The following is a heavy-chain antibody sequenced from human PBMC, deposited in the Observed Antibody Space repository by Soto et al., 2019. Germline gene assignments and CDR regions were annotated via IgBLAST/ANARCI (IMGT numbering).Heavy chain of an antibody. CDR3: ARNVHYSIDP. V-gene: IGHV4-30-2*01. J-gene: IGHJ5*02. Sequence: SETLSLTCAVSGGSISSGGYSWSWIRQPPGKGLEWIGYIYHSGSTYYNPSLKSRVTISVDRSKNQFSLKLSSVTAADTAVYYCARNVHYSIDPWGQGTLVTVSS. D-gene: IGHD2-15*01. CDR2: IYHSGST. CDR1: GGSISSGGYS.